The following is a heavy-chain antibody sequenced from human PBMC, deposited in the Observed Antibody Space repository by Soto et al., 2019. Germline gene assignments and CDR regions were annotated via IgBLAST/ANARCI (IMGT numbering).Heavy chain of an antibody. V-gene: IGHV3-23*01. CDR3: ANPAPFITIDYYYGMDV. CDR1: GFTFSSYA. CDR2: ISGSGGST. D-gene: IGHD3-3*01. Sequence: GGSLRLSCAASGFTFSSYAMSWVRQAPGKGLEWVSAISGSGGSTYYADSVKGRFTISRDNSKNTLYLQMNSLRAEDTAVYYCANPAPFITIDYYYGMDVWGQGTTVTVSS. J-gene: IGHJ6*02.